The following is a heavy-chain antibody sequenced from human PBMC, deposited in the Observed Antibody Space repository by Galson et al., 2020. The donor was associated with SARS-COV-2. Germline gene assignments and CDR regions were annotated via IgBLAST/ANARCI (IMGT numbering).Heavy chain of an antibody. CDR3: AKDPVGATPVGQLQFDY. V-gene: IGHV3-33*06. D-gene: IGHD1-26*01. CDR2: IWYDGSNK. J-gene: IGHJ4*02. Sequence: GGSLRLSCAASGFTFSSYGMHWVRQAPGKGLEWVAVIWYDGSNKYYADSVKGRFTISRDNSKNTLYLQMNSLRAEDTAVYYCAKDPVGATPVGQLQFDYWGQGTLVTVSS. CDR1: GFTFSSYG.